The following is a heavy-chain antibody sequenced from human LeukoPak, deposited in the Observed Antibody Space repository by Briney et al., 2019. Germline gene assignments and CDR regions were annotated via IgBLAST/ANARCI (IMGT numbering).Heavy chain of an antibody. CDR1: DGSFSGYY. V-gene: IGHV4-34*01. Sequence: PSETLSLTCAVYDGSFSGYYWSWIRQPSGKGLEWIGEINDSVSTNYNPSLKSRFTISVDTSKNQFSLKLSFVTAADTAVYYCARGYDCSSSSCYTLFDLWGQGTLVTVSS. D-gene: IGHD2-2*02. CDR2: INDSVST. CDR3: ARGYDCSSSSCYTLFDL. J-gene: IGHJ4*02.